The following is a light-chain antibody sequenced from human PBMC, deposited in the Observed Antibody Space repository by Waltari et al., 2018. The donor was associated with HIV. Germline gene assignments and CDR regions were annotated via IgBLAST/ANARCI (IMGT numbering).Light chain of an antibody. J-gene: IGKJ1*01. CDR3: LQYNHYPWT. V-gene: IGKV1-5*03. Sequence: DIQMTQSPSTLSASVGDRVTITCRASQSISTWLAWYHQKPGKAPNLLIYKASSLQGGVSSRFSGSGSGTEFALTISRLQPEDSATYYCLQYNHYPWTFGQGTKVEV. CDR1: QSISTW. CDR2: KAS.